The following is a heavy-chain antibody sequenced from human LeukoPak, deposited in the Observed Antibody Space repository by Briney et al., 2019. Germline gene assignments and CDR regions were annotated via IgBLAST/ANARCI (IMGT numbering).Heavy chain of an antibody. CDR2: INPRGGST. J-gene: IGHJ4*02. D-gene: IGHD3-16*01. V-gene: IGHV1-46*03. CDR1: GYTFTRYY. CDR3: ARDFGDQSR. Sequence: GASVKVSCKASGYTFTRYYMHWVRQAPGQRLEWIGIINPRGGSTSYAQKFQGRVTITRDTSTSTVYMGLSSVRFEDAAVYYCARDFGDQSRWGQGTLVTVSS.